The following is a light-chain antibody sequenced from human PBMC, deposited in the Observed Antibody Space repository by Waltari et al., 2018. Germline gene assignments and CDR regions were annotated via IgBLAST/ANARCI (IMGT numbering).Light chain of an antibody. V-gene: IGKV2D-29*01. J-gene: IGKJ4*01. CDR3: MQSVELPLT. CDR2: EVS. Sequence: DIVITQTPLSLSVTPGQPASISCTSRESLLHSDGRTYLYWYLQKAVQPPHLPIFEVSHRFTGVPDRVSGSGSGTECTLKISRVEAEDVGLYYCMQSVELPLTFGGGTKVEIK. CDR1: ESLLHSDGRTY.